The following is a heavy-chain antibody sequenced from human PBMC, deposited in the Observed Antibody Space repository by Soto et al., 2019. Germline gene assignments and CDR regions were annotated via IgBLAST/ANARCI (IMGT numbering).Heavy chain of an antibody. Sequence: SQTLSLTCAISGDSVSSNTVVWNWIRQSPSRGLEWLGRTYYRSKWYYDYAVSVEGRITIDPDTSKNQFSLQLNSVTPEDTAVYYCVRRSPSGSYSHFDYWGQGTLVTVSS. V-gene: IGHV6-1*01. CDR2: TYYRSKWYY. J-gene: IGHJ4*02. D-gene: IGHD1-26*01. CDR1: GDSVSSNTVV. CDR3: VRRSPSGSYSHFDY.